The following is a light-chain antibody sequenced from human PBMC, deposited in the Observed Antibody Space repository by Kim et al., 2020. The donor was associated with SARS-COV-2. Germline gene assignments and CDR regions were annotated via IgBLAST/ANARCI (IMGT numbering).Light chain of an antibody. Sequence: SPGERATLSCRASQSVSSSYLAWYQQKPGQAPRLLIYGASSRATGIPDRFSGSGSGTDFTLTISRLEPEDFAVYYCQQYGSSPPTFGQGTRLEIK. CDR1: QSVSSSY. CDR3: QQYGSSPPT. V-gene: IGKV3-20*01. J-gene: IGKJ5*01. CDR2: GAS.